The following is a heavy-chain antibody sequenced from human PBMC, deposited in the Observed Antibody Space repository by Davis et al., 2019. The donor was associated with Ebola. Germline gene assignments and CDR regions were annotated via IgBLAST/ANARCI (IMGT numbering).Heavy chain of an antibody. Sequence: ASVKVSCKASGYTFTGYYMHWVRQAPGQGLEWMGWINPNSGGTNYAQKFQGRVTMTRDTSISTAYMELSRLRSDDTAVYYCARHGYSNYGRGYYYYYYMDVWGKGTTVTVSS. V-gene: IGHV1-2*02. CDR3: ARHGYSNYGRGYYYYYYMDV. CDR2: INPNSGGT. J-gene: IGHJ6*03. CDR1: GYTFTGYY. D-gene: IGHD4-11*01.